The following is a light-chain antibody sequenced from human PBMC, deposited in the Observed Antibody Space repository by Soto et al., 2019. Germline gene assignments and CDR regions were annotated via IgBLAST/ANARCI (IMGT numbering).Light chain of an antibody. V-gene: IGLV1-44*01. CDR2: NND. CDR3: AAWDDSLSGLYV. J-gene: IGLJ1*01. CDR1: SSNIGTYT. Sequence: QSVLTHPPSSSGTPWQRVTISCSGSSSNIGTYTVNWYQQFPGTAPKLLIYNNDQRPSGVPDRFSGFKYGTAASLAISGLQSEDEAEYYCAAWDDSLSGLYVFGTGTKVTVL.